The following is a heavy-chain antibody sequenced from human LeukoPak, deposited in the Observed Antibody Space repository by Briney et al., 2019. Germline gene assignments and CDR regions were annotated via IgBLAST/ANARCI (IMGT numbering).Heavy chain of an antibody. CDR1: GFGFNTYW. CDR2: IKKDGIEK. J-gene: IGHJ2*01. CDR3: ARYDFILISYFDL. Sequence: PGRSLRLSCEASGFGFNTYWMSWVRQAPGKGLEWVANIKKDGIEKHYADSVKGRFTISRDNAKNSLYLQMNSLRAEDTAVYHCARYDFILISYFDLWGRGALVTVSS. D-gene: IGHD3-3*01. V-gene: IGHV3-7*03.